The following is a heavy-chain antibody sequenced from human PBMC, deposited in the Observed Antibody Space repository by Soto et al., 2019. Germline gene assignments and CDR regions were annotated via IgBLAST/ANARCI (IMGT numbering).Heavy chain of an antibody. V-gene: IGHV4-59*01. J-gene: IGHJ3*02. D-gene: IGHD2-21*02. CDR2: IYYTGST. CDR3: AVTRGGAHPHDI. Sequence: SETLSLTCNSSGGPLSSFYYSWIRQAPGKGLEWIGYIYYTGSTNCNPSLKSRVTMSVDTSKNQFSLKLTSVTAADTAVYFCAVTRGGAHPHDIWGQGTMVTVSS. CDR1: GGPLSSFY.